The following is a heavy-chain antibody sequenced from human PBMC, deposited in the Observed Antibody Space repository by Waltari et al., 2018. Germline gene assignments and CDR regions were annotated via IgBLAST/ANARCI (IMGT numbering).Heavy chain of an antibody. D-gene: IGHD2-15*01. CDR3: ARDMGYCSGGSCYSRRGYGMDV. CDR1: GFTFSSYS. V-gene: IGHV3-21*01. J-gene: IGHJ6*02. CDR2: ISSSSSYI. Sequence: EVQLVESGGGLVKPGGSLRLSCAASGFTFSSYSLNWVRKAPGKGLEWVSSISSSSSYIYYADSVKGRFTISGDNAKNSLYLQMNSLRAEDTAVYYCARDMGYCSGGSCYSRRGYGMDVWGQGTTVTVSS.